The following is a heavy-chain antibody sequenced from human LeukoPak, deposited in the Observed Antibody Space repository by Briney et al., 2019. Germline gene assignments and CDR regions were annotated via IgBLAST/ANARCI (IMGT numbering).Heavy chain of an antibody. CDR1: RFTFSSYE. CDR3: AREDTGVAFDI. D-gene: IGHD2-8*01. V-gene: IGHV3-48*03. Sequence: GGSLRLSCAACRFTFSSYEKKWLRQAPGKGGEWVSYISGSGNKHYADSVKGRFTISRDNAKNSLYLQMNSLKVEDTAVYYCAREDTGVAFDIWGQGTTVTV. J-gene: IGHJ3*02. CDR2: ISGSGNK.